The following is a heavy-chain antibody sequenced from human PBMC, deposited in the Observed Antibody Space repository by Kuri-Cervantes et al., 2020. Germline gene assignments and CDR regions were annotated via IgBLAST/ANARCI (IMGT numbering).Heavy chain of an antibody. CDR3: AQGKRAYSDLRYFPYYYYYMDV. CDR1: GFTFSSYS. Sequence: GGSLRLSCAASGFTFSSYSMNWVRQAPGKGLEWVSYISSSSSTIYYADSVKGRFTISRDNAKNSLYLQMNSLRAEDTAIFYCAQGKRAYSDLRYFPYYYYYMDVWGKGTTVTVSS. V-gene: IGHV3-48*01. D-gene: IGHD5-18*01. CDR2: ISSSSSTI. J-gene: IGHJ6*03.